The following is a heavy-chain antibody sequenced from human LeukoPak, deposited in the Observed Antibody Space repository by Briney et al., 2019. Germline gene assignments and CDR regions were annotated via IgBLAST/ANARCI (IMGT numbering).Heavy chain of an antibody. D-gene: IGHD3-10*01. CDR3: ARRSGLAEQFDY. J-gene: IGHJ4*02. V-gene: IGHV5-51*01. CDR2: IYPGDSDT. CDR1: GYRFTSYW. Sequence: GESLKISCQGSGYRFTSYWIDWVRQMPGKGLEWMGIIYPGDSDTRYSPSFQGQVTISAEKSISTAYLQWSSLKASDTAMYYCARRSGLAEQFDYWGQGTLVTVSS.